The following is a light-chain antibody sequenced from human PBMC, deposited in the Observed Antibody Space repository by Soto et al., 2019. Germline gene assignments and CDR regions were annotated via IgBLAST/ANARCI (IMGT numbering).Light chain of an antibody. CDR1: NSGSKS. CDR2: YDS. CDR3: QVWDISSGHVV. Sequence: SYELTQPPSVSVAPGKTASVACGGSNSGSKSVHWYQKKSGQAPVLVMYYDSDRTSGIPERFSGSNSGNTATLTISRVEAGDEADYYCQVWDISSGHVVFCGGTKVTVL. V-gene: IGLV3-21*01. J-gene: IGLJ3*02.